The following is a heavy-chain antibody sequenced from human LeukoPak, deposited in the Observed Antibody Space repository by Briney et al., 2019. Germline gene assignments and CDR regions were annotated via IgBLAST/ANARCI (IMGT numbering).Heavy chain of an antibody. Sequence: SVKVSCKASGGTFSSYAICWVRQAPGQGLEWMGGIIPIFGTANYAQKFQGRVTITTDESTSTAYMELSSLRSEDTAVYYCARDRDDSSGYDMFFDYWGQGTLVTVSS. D-gene: IGHD3-22*01. V-gene: IGHV1-69*05. CDR3: ARDRDDSSGYDMFFDY. CDR2: IIPIFGTA. J-gene: IGHJ4*02. CDR1: GGTFSSYA.